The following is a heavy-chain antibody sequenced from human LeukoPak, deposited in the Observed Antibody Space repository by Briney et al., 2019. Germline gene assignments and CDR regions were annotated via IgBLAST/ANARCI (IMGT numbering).Heavy chain of an antibody. CDR3: ARVRGQQLASNWFDP. Sequence: PSETLSLTCTVSAGSISTIFYWGWIRQPPGKGLEWIGSIHYSGRTHYNPSLKSRVTTSVDTSKNQFSLKLSSVTPEDTAVYYCARVRGQQLASNWFDPWGQGTLVTVSS. CDR1: AGSISTIFY. D-gene: IGHD6-13*01. J-gene: IGHJ5*02. V-gene: IGHV4-39*01. CDR2: IHYSGRT.